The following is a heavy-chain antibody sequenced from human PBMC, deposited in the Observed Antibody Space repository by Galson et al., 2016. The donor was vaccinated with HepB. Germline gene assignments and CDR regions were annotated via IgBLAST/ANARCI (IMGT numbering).Heavy chain of an antibody. Sequence: SLRLSCAASGFTFSSYWMTWVRQAPGKGLEWVSGISVSGDTTYYADSVKGRFTISRDTSKNTLYLQMNSLRAEDTAVYYCAKDSGFDSVNWGQGTLVTVSS. D-gene: IGHD5-12*01. J-gene: IGHJ4*02. V-gene: IGHV3-23*01. CDR2: ISVSGDTT. CDR3: AKDSGFDSVN. CDR1: GFTFSSYW.